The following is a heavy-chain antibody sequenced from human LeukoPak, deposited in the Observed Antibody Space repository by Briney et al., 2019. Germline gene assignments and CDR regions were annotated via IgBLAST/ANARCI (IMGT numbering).Heavy chain of an antibody. D-gene: IGHD1-7*01. Sequence: PSETLSLTCTVSGGSFSNHYWSWIRQPPGKGLEWIGYIYHTGSTNYNPSLKSRVTISADTSKNQFSLKLSSVTAADTAVYYCARGNYVDWFDPWGQGTQVTVSS. J-gene: IGHJ5*02. V-gene: IGHV4-59*11. CDR2: IYHTGST. CDR3: ARGNYVDWFDP. CDR1: GGSFSNHY.